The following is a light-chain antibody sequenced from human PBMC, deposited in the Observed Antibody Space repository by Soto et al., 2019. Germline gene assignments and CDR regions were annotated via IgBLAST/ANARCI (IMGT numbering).Light chain of an antibody. Sequence: IVLTQSPGTLSLSPGERATLSCRASQTITGRSLAWYQQKPGQAPRLLITSISTRATGIPDRCSGSGSGADFPLTITRLEPDDFAVYYCQQFQNSRTFGQGTKVEIK. CDR3: QQFQNSRT. CDR2: SIS. J-gene: IGKJ1*01. CDR1: QTITGRS. V-gene: IGKV3-20*01.